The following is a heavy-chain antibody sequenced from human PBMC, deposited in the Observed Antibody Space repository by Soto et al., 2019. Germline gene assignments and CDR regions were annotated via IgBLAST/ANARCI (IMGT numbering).Heavy chain of an antibody. Sequence: QVQLVESGGGVVQPGRSLRLSCAASGFTFSSYGMHWVRQAPGKGLEWVAVIWYDGSNKYYADSVKGRFTISRDNSKNTLYLQMNSLRAEDTAVYYCARDLHWWGPLDYWGQGTLVTVSS. CDR3: ARDLHWWGPLDY. V-gene: IGHV3-33*01. J-gene: IGHJ4*02. D-gene: IGHD2-15*01. CDR1: GFTFSSYG. CDR2: IWYDGSNK.